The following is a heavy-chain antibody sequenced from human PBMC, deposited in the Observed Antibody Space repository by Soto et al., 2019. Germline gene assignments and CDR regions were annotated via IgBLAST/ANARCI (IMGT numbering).Heavy chain of an antibody. Sequence: EVQLVESGGGLVQPGGSLRLSCAASGFTFSSYCMHWVRQAPGKGLVWVSRINSDGSSTSYAYSVKGRFTISRDNAKNTLYLQMNSLRAEDTAVYYCARGGVVPAAPTGVWGQGTTVTVCS. D-gene: IGHD2-2*01. CDR1: GFTFSSYC. CDR3: ARGGVVPAAPTGV. CDR2: INSDGSST. V-gene: IGHV3-74*01. J-gene: IGHJ6*02.